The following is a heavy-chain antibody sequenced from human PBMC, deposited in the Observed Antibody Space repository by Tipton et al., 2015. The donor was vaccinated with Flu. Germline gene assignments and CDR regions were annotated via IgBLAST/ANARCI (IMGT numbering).Heavy chain of an antibody. J-gene: IGHJ4*02. CDR3: ASGNFNDSSGYFAF. Sequence: TLSLTCNVSGGSINRYYWSWIRQSVGKGPEWIGRTHTNGNTNYNSSFGSRLTMSVDTSKSQFSMTLTSVTVADTAVYYCASGNFNDSSGYFAFWDQGILVTVSP. CDR2: THTNGNT. CDR1: GGSINRYY. D-gene: IGHD3-22*01. V-gene: IGHV4-4*07.